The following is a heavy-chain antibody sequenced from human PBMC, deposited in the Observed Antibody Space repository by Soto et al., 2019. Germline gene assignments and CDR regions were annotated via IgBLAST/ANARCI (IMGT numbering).Heavy chain of an antibody. D-gene: IGHD3-16*01. Sequence: GGSLTLSCAVYGFSFSSYGMQWVRQPPGRGMEWVAVMLYVGSNKYYADSVKGRFSIWRDNSTNPVCRQMNSLRAEDTDVYYCAKDLGLGDQPDYWGQGTLVTVSS. J-gene: IGHJ4*01. CDR2: MLYVGSNK. V-gene: IGHV3-30*18. CDR1: GFSFSSYG. CDR3: AKDLGLGDQPDY.